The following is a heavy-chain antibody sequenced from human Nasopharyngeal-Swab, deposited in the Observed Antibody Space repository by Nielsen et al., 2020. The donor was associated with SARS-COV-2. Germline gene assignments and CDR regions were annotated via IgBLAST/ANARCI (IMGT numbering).Heavy chain of an antibody. V-gene: IGHV3-30-3*01. Sequence: GESLKISCAASGFTFSSYAMHWVRQAPGKGLEWVAVISYDGSNKYYADSVKGRFTISRHNSKNTLYLQMNSLRAEDTAVYYCASALVWFGEIWFDPWGQGTLVTVSS. CDR2: ISYDGSNK. J-gene: IGHJ5*02. CDR3: ASALVWFGEIWFDP. D-gene: IGHD3-10*01. CDR1: GFTFSSYA.